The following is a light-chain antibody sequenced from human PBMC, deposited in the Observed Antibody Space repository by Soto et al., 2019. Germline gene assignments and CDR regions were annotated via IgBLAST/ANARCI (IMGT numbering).Light chain of an antibody. CDR3: SSYTCSSTFYV. V-gene: IGLV2-14*01. Sequence: QSVLTQPASVSGSPGQSITISCTGTSSDVGGYNYVSWYQQHPGKAPKLMIYDVSNRPSGVSNRFSGSKSGNTASLTISGLQAEDEADYYCSSYTCSSTFYVFVTGTKVTVL. CDR2: DVS. CDR1: SSDVGGYNY. J-gene: IGLJ1*01.